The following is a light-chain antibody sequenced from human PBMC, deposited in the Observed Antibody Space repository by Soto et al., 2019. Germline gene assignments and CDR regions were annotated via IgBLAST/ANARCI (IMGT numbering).Light chain of an antibody. V-gene: IGLV1-40*01. CDR1: SSNIGAGYD. CDR3: QSYDSSLSLVV. J-gene: IGLJ2*01. Sequence: QLVLTQPPSVSGAPGQRVTISCTGSSSNIGAGYDVHWYQQLPGTAPKLLIYGNSNRPSGVPDRFSGSKSGTSASLAITGLQAEDEADYYCQSYDSSLSLVVFGGGTKPPS. CDR2: GNS.